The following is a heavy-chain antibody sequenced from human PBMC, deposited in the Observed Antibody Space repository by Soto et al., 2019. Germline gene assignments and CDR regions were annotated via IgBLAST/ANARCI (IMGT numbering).Heavy chain of an antibody. CDR3: ARGHIVATILDY. V-gene: IGHV3-48*03. CDR2: IDHSGTTI. D-gene: IGHD5-12*01. Sequence: GGSLRLSCAASGFIFSNYEMSWVRQAPGKGLEWVSYIDHSGTTIYYADSVKGRFTISRDNAKNSLFLQMNSLRAEDTAVYYCARGHIVATILDYWGQGTLVTVSS. CDR1: GFIFSNYE. J-gene: IGHJ4*02.